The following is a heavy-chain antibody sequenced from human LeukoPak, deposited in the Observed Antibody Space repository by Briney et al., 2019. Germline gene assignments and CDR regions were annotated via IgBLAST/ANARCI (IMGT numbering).Heavy chain of an antibody. Sequence: PGGSLRLSCAASGFTFSSYAMHWVRQAPGKGLEWVAVISYDGSNKYYADSVKGRFTISRDNSKNTLYLQMNSLRAEDTAVYYCARGVAAAGEGYFDYWGQGTLVTVSS. J-gene: IGHJ4*02. CDR1: GFTFSSYA. CDR3: ARGVAAAGEGYFDY. V-gene: IGHV3-30-3*01. D-gene: IGHD6-13*01. CDR2: ISYDGSNK.